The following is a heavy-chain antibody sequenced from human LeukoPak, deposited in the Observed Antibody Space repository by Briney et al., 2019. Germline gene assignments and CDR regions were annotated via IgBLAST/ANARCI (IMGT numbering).Heavy chain of an antibody. V-gene: IGHV3-13*01. CDR2: IGTAGDT. J-gene: IGHJ6*02. CDR1: GFTFSSYD. CDR3: ARSKRITMVRGDPYYYGMDV. D-gene: IGHD3-10*01. Sequence: GGSLRLSCAASGFTFSSYDMHWVRQATGKGLEWVSAIGTAGDTYYPGSVKGRFTNSRENAKNSLYLQMNSLRAGDTAVYYCARSKRITMVRGDPYYYGMDVWGQGTTVTVSS.